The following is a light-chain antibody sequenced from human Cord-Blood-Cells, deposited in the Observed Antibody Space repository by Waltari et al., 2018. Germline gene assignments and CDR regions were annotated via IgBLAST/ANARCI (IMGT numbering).Light chain of an antibody. Sequence: HSALTQPASASGSPGQSITIPCTRPCSHDGGYHHVSWYQQPPGRAPKLMIYDVCKPPSGVSNRFSGSKSGNTASLTISGLQAEDEADYYCSSYTSSSTWVFGGGTKLTVL. V-gene: IGLV2-14*01. CDR2: DVC. CDR1: CSHDGGYHH. CDR3: SSYTSSSTWV. J-gene: IGLJ3*02.